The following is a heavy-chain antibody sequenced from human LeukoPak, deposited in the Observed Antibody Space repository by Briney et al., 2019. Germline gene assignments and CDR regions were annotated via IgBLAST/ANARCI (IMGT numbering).Heavy chain of an antibody. CDR2: ISSSSSCI. D-gene: IGHD3-3*01. V-gene: IGHV3-21*01. Sequence: GGSLRLSCAASGFTFSSYSMNWVRQAPGKGLEWVSSISSSSSCIYYADSVKGRFTISRDNAKNSLYLQMNSLRAEDTAVYYCASTNYDFWSGYWFDPWGQGTLVTVSS. CDR1: GFTFSSYS. J-gene: IGHJ5*02. CDR3: ASTNYDFWSGYWFDP.